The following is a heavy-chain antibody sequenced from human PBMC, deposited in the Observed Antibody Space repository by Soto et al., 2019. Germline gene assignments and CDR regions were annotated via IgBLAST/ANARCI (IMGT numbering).Heavy chain of an antibody. CDR2: IDPTDSYT. CDR1: GYSFTTYW. Sequence: GESLKICCQASGYSFTTYWISWVRQMPGKGLECMGRIDPTDSYTDYGPSFEGHVTMSVDRSINTAYLEWSSLKASDSAMYYCARLTLAQDSSGYHVFDYWGRGTLVTVSS. D-gene: IGHD3-22*01. CDR3: ARLTLAQDSSGYHVFDY. J-gene: IGHJ4*02. V-gene: IGHV5-10-1*01.